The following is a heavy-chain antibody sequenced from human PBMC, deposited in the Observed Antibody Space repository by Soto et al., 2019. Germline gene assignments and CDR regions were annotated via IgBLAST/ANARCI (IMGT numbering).Heavy chain of an antibody. Sequence: ASVKVSFKASGGTFSSYAISWVRQAPGQGLEWMGGIIPIFGTANYAQKFQGRVTITADESTSTAYMELSSLRSEDTAVYYCARDQGGSPAAMFGMDGWGQGNTVTFSS. V-gene: IGHV1-69*13. J-gene: IGHJ6*02. D-gene: IGHD2-2*01. CDR2: IIPIFGTA. CDR1: GGTFSSYA. CDR3: ARDQGGSPAAMFGMDG.